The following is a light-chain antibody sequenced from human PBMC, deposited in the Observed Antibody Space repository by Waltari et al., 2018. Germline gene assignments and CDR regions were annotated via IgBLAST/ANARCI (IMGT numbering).Light chain of an antibody. CDR3: AAWDDNLNGPV. CDR2: NTN. CDR1: TSNIGSNA. V-gene: IGLV1-44*01. J-gene: IGLJ2*01. Sequence: QSVLTQPPSASGTPGQRVSISCSGSTSNIGSNAVSWYQHLPGAAPRLLIFNTNQRPSGGPARCSGSKSGTSASLAISGLQSEDECDYYCAAWDDNLNGPVFGGGTKLTVL.